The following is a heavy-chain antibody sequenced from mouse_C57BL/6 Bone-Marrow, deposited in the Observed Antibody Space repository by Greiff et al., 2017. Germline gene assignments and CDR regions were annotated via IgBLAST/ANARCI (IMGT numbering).Heavy chain of an antibody. J-gene: IGHJ2*01. CDR1: GYTFTSYG. V-gene: IGHV1-81*01. CDR2: IYPRSGNT. CDR3: AGSNCDGFYYFDY. D-gene: IGHD4-1*01. Sequence: QVQLQQSGAELARPGASVKLSCKASGYTFTSYGISWVKQRTGQGLEWIGEIYPRSGNTYYNERFKGKATLTADKSSSTAYMELRSLTSEDSAVYFCAGSNCDGFYYFDYWGQGTTLTVSS.